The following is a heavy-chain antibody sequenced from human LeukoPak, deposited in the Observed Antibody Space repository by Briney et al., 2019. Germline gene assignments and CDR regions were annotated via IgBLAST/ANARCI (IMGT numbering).Heavy chain of an antibody. V-gene: IGHV4-59*02. Sequence: KSSETLSLTCTVSGDSVSIYYWSWIRQPPGKGLEWFGYIYYRGTTNHNPRPKSRATMGVDTSKHQFSLKVSAVTAADTAVYYCARAVNNWSFDYWGQGTLVTVSS. J-gene: IGHJ4*02. CDR2: IYYRGTT. D-gene: IGHD1-1*01. CDR1: GDSVSIYY. CDR3: ARAVNNWSFDY.